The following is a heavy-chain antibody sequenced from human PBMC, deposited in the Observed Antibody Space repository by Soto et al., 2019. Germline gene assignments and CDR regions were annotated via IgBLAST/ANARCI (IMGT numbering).Heavy chain of an antibody. CDR3: ARDISYYDFWSGYYTPWFDP. D-gene: IGHD3-3*01. V-gene: IGHV4-59*01. CDR2: IYYSGST. J-gene: IGHJ5*02. Sequence: PSETLSLTCTVSGGSISSYYWSWIRQPPGKGLEWIGYIYYSGSTNYNPSLKSRVTISVDTSKNQFSLKLSSVTAADTAVYYCARDISYYDFWSGYYTPWFDPWGQGTLVTVSS. CDR1: GGSISSYY.